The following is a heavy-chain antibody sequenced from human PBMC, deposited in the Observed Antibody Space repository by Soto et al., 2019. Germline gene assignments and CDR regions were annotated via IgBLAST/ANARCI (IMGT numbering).Heavy chain of an antibody. V-gene: IGHV1-24*01. D-gene: IGHD2-15*01. Sequence: QVQLVQSGAEVKKPGASVKVSCKVSGYTLTELSMHWVRQAPGKGLEWMGGFDPEDGETIYAQKFQGRVTMTEDTSTDTAYMELSSLRSEDTAVYYCATGGDCSGGSCYYYYMDVWGKGTTVTVSS. J-gene: IGHJ6*03. CDR1: GYTLTELS. CDR3: ATGGDCSGGSCYYYYMDV. CDR2: FDPEDGET.